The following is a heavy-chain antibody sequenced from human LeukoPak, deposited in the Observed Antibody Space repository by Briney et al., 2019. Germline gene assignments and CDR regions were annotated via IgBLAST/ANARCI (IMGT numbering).Heavy chain of an antibody. V-gene: IGHV3-21*01. J-gene: IGHJ5*02. CDR2: ISSSSSYI. CDR3: ARSRIAAAPSWSDP. Sequence: GGSLRRACAASGFTFSSYSLNWVRQAPGKGLEWVSSISSSSSYIYYADSVKGRFTISRDNAKNSLYLQMNSLRAEDTAVYYCARSRIAAAPSWSDPWGQGTLVTVSS. CDR1: GFTFSSYS. D-gene: IGHD6-13*01.